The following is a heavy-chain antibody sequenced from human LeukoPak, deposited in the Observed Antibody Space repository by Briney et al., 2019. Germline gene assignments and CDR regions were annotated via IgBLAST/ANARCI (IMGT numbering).Heavy chain of an antibody. J-gene: IGHJ4*02. CDR1: GGSISSSSYY. V-gene: IGHV4-39*07. Sequence: PSETLSLTCTVSGGSISSSSYYWGWIRQPPGKGLEWIGSIYYSGSTYYNPSLKSRVTISVDTSKNQFSLKLSSVTAADTAVYYCARSGIRGLIILDYWGQGTLVTVSS. D-gene: IGHD3-10*01. CDR3: ARSGIRGLIILDY. CDR2: IYYSGST.